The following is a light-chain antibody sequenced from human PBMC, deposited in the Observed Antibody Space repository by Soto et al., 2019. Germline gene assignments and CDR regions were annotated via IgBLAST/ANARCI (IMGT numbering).Light chain of an antibody. CDR3: QSSDSSMSGYV. CDR1: SSSIGAGYD. V-gene: IGLV1-40*01. J-gene: IGLJ1*01. Sequence: QSVLTQPPSVXGAPGQGVTISCTGSSSSIGAGYDVHWCQQLPGTAPKLLIYGNSNRPSGVPDRFSGSKSGTSASLEITGLKAEDEADYYCQSSDSSMSGYVFGTGTKVTVL. CDR2: GNS.